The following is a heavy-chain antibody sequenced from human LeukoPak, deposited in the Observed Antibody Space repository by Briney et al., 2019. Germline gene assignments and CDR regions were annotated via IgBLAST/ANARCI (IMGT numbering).Heavy chain of an antibody. CDR3: ARDPRSGWVNYAFDI. Sequence: SVKVSCKASGGTFSSYAISWVRQAPGQGLEWMGGIIPIFGTANYAQKFQGRVTITADESTSTAYMELSSLRSADTAVYYCARDPRSGWVNYAFDIWGQGTMVTVSS. CDR2: IIPIFGTA. J-gene: IGHJ3*02. D-gene: IGHD6-25*01. V-gene: IGHV1-69*13. CDR1: GGTFSSYA.